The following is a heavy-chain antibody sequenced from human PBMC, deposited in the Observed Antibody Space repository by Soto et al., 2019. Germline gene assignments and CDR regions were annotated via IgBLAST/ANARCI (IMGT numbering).Heavy chain of an antibody. V-gene: IGHV1-69*13. CDR2: IIPIFGTA. D-gene: IGHD3-22*01. CDR3: ARMYYYDSSGYLDAFDI. CDR1: GGTFSSYA. J-gene: IGHJ3*02. Sequence: SVKCSCKASGGTFSSYAITLVRQAPGQGLEWMGGIIPIFGTANYAQKFQSRVTITADESTSTAYMELSSLRSEDTAVYYCARMYYYDSSGYLDAFDIWGQGTMVTV.